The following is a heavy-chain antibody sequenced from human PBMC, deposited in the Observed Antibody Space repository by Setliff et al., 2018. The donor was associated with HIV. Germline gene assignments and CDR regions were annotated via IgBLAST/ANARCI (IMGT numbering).Heavy chain of an antibody. CDR3: ARVGLSAVPFPTVY. J-gene: IGHJ4*02. V-gene: IGHV1-18*01. D-gene: IGHD4-4*01. Sequence: ASVKVSCKASGYTFSSYGISWVRQAPGQGVEWMGWISAYGGDTKYAQKFHNRLSMTADTSTTTAYMDLRGLTSDDTGVYYCARVGLSAVPFPTVYWGQGTLVTVSS. CDR1: GYTFSSYG. CDR2: ISAYGGDT.